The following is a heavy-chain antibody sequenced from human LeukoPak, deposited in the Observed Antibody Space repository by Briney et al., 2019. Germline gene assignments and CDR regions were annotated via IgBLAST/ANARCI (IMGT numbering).Heavy chain of an antibody. J-gene: IGHJ5*02. CDR2: ISYDGSNK. V-gene: IGHV3-30*04. CDR1: GFTFSSYA. CDR3: ARYFYSSSWPTNWFDP. D-gene: IGHD6-13*01. Sequence: GGSLRLSCAASGFTFSSYAMHWVRQAPGKGLEWVAVISYDGSNKYYADSVKGRFTISRDNSKNTLYLQMNSLRAEDTAVYYCARYFYSSSWPTNWFDPWGQGTLVTVSS.